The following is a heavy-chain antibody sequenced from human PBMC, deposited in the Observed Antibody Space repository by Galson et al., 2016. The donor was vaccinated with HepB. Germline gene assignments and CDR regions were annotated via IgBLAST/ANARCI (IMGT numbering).Heavy chain of an antibody. CDR3: VGPIVPGSFSRGFDL. CDR2: LSYSGSS. D-gene: IGHD1-26*01. CDR1: GGSVSSGPFS. V-gene: IGHV4-61*01. Sequence: ETLSLTCTVSGGSVSSGPFSWSWVRQPPGKGLEWIGYLSYSGSSNYNPSLKSRATISIDTSKNQFSLTVNSVTAADTAVYYCVGPIVPGSFSRGFDLWGRGTLVTVSS. J-gene: IGHJ2*01.